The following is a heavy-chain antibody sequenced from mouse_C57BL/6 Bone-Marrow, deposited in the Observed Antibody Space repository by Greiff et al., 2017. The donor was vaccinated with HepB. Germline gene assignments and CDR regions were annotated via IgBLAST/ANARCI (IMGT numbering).Heavy chain of an antibody. J-gene: IGHJ3*01. Sequence: VQLQQPGAEFVKPGASVKLSCKASGYTFTSYWMQWVKQRPGQGLEWIGEIDPSDSYINYNQKFKGKATLTVDTSSSTAYMQLSSLTSEDSAVYSCARRASLLSWFAYWGQGTLVTVSA. CDR1: GYTFTSYW. D-gene: IGHD3-1*01. V-gene: IGHV1-50*01. CDR3: ARRASLLSWFAY. CDR2: IDPSDSYI.